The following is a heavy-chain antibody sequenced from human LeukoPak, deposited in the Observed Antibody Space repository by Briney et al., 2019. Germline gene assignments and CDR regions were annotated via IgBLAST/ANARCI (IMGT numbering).Heavy chain of an antibody. J-gene: IGHJ4*02. CDR3: ARAYYESSAYRHAVYFDY. D-gene: IGHD3-22*01. CDR1: GYTFTSYG. V-gene: IGHV1-18*01. CDR2: ISAYNGNT. Sequence: ASVKVSGKASGYTFTSYGISWVRQAPGQGLEWMGWISAYNGNTNYAQKFQGRVTMTTDTSTNTVYMHLSSLSSDDTAVYYCARAYYESSAYRHAVYFDYWGQGTLVTVSS.